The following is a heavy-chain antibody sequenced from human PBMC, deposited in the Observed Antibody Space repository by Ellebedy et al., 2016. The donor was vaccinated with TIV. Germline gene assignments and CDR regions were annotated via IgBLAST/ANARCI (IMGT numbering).Heavy chain of an antibody. CDR2: IYYSGST. Sequence: SETLSLXCTVSGGSISSYYWSWIRQPPGKGLEWIGYIYYSGSTNYNPSLKSRVTISVDTSKNQFSLKLSSVTAADTAVYYCAGDHYYDFWSGYPNYYYYGMDVWGQGTTVTVSS. D-gene: IGHD3-3*01. V-gene: IGHV4-59*08. J-gene: IGHJ6*02. CDR1: GGSISSYY. CDR3: AGDHYYDFWSGYPNYYYYGMDV.